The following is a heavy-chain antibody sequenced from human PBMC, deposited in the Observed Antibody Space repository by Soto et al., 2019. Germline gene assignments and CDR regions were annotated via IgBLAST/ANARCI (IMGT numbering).Heavy chain of an antibody. CDR3: ARDEGGYDILTGYYKAPHCDY. V-gene: IGHV1-18*01. CDR1: GYTFTHFY. CDR2: ISPHNFNT. D-gene: IGHD3-9*01. J-gene: IGHJ4*02. Sequence: QVHLEQSGAEVKKPGDSVKVSCKASGYTFTHFYITWVRQAPGQGLEWMGAISPHNFNTNFAQKFQGRVTLTTDTSTNTSYMELRSLTSDDTAVYYCARDEGGYDILTGYYKAPHCDYWGQGVLVTVSS.